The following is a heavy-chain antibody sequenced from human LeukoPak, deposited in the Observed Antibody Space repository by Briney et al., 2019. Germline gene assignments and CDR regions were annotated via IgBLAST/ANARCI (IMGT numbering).Heavy chain of an antibody. J-gene: IGHJ4*02. Sequence: GGSLRLSCAAAGFTFDNYNMKWVRQAPGKGLEGVTSISSGTNYIFEADSVKGRFTVTKDTALNSLSRQMSSLRADDTAVYYGARCAGGNYFDYWGQGTLVTVSS. D-gene: IGHD2-8*02. CDR3: ARCAGGNYFDY. CDR1: GFTFDNYN. CDR2: ISSGTNYI. V-gene: IGHV3-21*01.